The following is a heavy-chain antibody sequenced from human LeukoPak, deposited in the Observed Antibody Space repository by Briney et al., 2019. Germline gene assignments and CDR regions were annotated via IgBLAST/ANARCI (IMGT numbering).Heavy chain of an antibody. CDR1: GFTFTDYY. J-gene: IGHJ4*02. V-gene: IGHV3-11*06. CDR2: IISSSNYR. Sequence: GGSLRLSCAASGFTFTDYYMSWIRQAPGKGLEWVSYIISSSNYRNYADSVRGRFTISRDNAKNALFLQMNSLRAEDTAVYYCARAQYYLDSWGQGTLVTVSS. CDR3: ARAQYYLDS.